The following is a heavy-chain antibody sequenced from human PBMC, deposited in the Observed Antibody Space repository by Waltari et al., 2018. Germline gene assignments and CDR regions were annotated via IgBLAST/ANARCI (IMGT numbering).Heavy chain of an antibody. CDR3: ARGESFYDYGDYGLDAFDI. Sequence: QLQLQESGPGLVKPSETLSLTCTVSGCSISSSSYYLGWIRQPPGKGLEWIGTIYYSGTTYYNPSLKSRVTISVDTSKKQFSLKLRSVTAPDTAVYYCARGESFYDYGDYGLDAFDIWGQGTMVTVSS. V-gene: IGHV4-39*01. D-gene: IGHD4-17*01. CDR2: IYYSGTT. CDR1: GCSISSSSYY. J-gene: IGHJ3*02.